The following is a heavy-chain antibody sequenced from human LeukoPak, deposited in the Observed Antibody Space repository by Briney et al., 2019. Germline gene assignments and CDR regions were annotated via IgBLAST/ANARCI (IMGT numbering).Heavy chain of an antibody. Sequence: SETLSLTCTVSGGSISSYYWSWIRQPAGKGLEWIGRIYTSGSTNYNPSLKSRVTMSVDTSKNQFSLKLSSVTAADTAVYYCARAVAGTIYYYYYMDVWGKGTTVTISS. J-gene: IGHJ6*03. V-gene: IGHV4-4*07. CDR3: ARAVAGTIYYYYYMDV. CDR2: IYTSGST. CDR1: GGSISSYY. D-gene: IGHD6-19*01.